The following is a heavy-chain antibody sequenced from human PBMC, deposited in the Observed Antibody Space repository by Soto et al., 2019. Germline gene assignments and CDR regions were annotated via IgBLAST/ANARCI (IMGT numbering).Heavy chain of an antibody. Sequence: GSGPTLVNPTQTLTLTCTFSGFSLSTSGMCVSWIRQPPGKALEWLALIDWDDDKYYSTSLKTRLTISKDTSKNQVVLTMTNMDPVDTATYYCARIKYYDSSSYKWAFDIWGQGTMVTVSS. V-gene: IGHV2-70*01. CDR3: ARIKYYDSSSYKWAFDI. CDR2: IDWDDDK. CDR1: GFSLSTSGMC. D-gene: IGHD3-22*01. J-gene: IGHJ3*02.